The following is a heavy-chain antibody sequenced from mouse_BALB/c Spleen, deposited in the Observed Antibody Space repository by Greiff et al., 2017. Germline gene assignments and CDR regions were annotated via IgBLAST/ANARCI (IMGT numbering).Heavy chain of an antibody. CDR2: INSNGGST. Sequence: EVKVVESGGGLVQPGGSLKLSCAASGFTFSSYGMSWVRQTPDKRLELVATINSNGGSTYYPDSVKGRFTISRDNAKNTLYLQMSSLKSEDTAMYYCARDGDGYRDYYAMDYWGQGTSVTVSS. V-gene: IGHV5-6-3*01. J-gene: IGHJ4*01. D-gene: IGHD2-3*01. CDR3: ARDGDGYRDYYAMDY. CDR1: GFTFSSYG.